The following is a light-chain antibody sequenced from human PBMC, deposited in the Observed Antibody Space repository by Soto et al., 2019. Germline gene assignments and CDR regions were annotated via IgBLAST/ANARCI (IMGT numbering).Light chain of an antibody. CDR2: DAS. CDR3: QQRSSWPIT. V-gene: IGKV3-11*01. CDR1: QSVTRY. Sequence: DIVLTQSPATLSLAPWERATXXCRASQSVTRYLAWYQQKPGQAPRPLIYDASSRATDFPARFSGSGFGTDFTLTISRLEPEDFAVYYCQQRSSWPITFGQGTRLETK. J-gene: IGKJ5*01.